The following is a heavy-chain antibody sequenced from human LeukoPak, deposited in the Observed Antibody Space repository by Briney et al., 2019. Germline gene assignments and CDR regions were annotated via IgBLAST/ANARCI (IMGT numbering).Heavy chain of an antibody. CDR3: ARHRWTIEVETSLGRGLGGWFDP. CDR2: INHSGMS. J-gene: IGHJ5*02. V-gene: IGHV4-34*01. CDR1: GGSFSGYY. Sequence: SVTLSLTCAVYGGSFSGYYWTWIRQPPGKGLEWIGEINHSGMSAYDPSLKSRVIISVDTSKKQFSLKLTSVTAADTAIYYCARHRWTIEVETSLGRGLGGWFDPWGQGSLVTVSS. D-gene: IGHD3-16*01.